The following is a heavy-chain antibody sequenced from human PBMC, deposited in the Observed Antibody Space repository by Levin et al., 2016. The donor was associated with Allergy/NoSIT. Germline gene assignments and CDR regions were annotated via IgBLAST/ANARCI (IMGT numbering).Heavy chain of an antibody. D-gene: IGHD3-3*01. V-gene: IGHV3-23*01. CDR2: ISGSGGST. J-gene: IGHJ4*02. CDR3: AKAPYYDFWSGYHFIGNFDY. Sequence: GESLKISCAASGFTFSSYAMSWVRQAPGKGLEWVSAISGSGGSTYYADSVKGRFTISRDDSKNTLYLQMNSLRAEDTAVYYCAKAPYYDFWSGYHFIGNFDYWGQGTLVTVSS. CDR1: GFTFSSYA.